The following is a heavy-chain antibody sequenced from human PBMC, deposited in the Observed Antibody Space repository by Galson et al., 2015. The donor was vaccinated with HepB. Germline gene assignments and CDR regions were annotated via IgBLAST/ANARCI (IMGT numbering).Heavy chain of an antibody. CDR3: ARHILWFRDAFDI. V-gene: IGHV4-39*01. CDR1: GGSISSSSYY. D-gene: IGHD3-10*01. CDR2: IYYSGST. Sequence: ETLSLTCTVSGGSISSSSYYWGWIRQPPGKGLEWIGSIYYSGSTYYNPSLKSRVTISVDTSKNQFSLKLSSVTAADTAVYYCARHILWFRDAFDIWGQGSMVTVSS. J-gene: IGHJ3*02.